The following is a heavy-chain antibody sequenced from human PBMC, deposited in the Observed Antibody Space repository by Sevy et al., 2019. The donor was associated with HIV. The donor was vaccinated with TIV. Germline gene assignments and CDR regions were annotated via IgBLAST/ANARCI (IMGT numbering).Heavy chain of an antibody. Sequence: GGSLRLSCIASGFTFGDYAMSWFRQAPGKGLEWVGFIRNKAYRGTTEYAASVKGRLTISRDDPTSIAYLQMNSLKTEDTAVYYCTRGWYAFDLWGQGTMVTVSS. CDR2: IRNKAYRGTT. CDR3: TRGWYAFDL. V-gene: IGHV3-49*03. D-gene: IGHD6-13*01. J-gene: IGHJ3*01. CDR1: GFTFGDYA.